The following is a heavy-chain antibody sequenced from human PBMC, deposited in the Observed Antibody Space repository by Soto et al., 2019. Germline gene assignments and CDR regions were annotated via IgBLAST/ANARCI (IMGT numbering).Heavy chain of an antibody. J-gene: IGHJ5*02. CDR3: ARTPTRGASAWLDP. D-gene: IGHD1-26*01. Sequence: QVQLQQWGSGLLKPSETLSLTCAIYGGSFSAYYWHWIRQSPGKGLEWIGEIHLSGRVNFTPSLKSRTSLSMDTSRNQFFLALRSVTAADTAVYFCARTPTRGASAWLDPWGRGNLVTVSS. CDR1: GGSFSAYY. CDR2: IHLSGRV. V-gene: IGHV4-34*01.